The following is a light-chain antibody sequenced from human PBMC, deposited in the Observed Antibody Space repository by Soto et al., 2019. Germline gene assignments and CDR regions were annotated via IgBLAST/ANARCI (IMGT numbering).Light chain of an antibody. CDR2: GVS. CDR3: QQYNKWPLT. J-gene: IGKJ4*01. CDR1: QSVTSD. V-gene: IGKV3-15*01. Sequence: EIVMTQSPATLSVSPGERASLSCRASQSVTSDLAWYQQKPGHAPRLLIYGVSTRATGIPARFSGSGSGTEFTLTISSLQSEDFAVYYCQQYNKWPLTFGGATKVEIE.